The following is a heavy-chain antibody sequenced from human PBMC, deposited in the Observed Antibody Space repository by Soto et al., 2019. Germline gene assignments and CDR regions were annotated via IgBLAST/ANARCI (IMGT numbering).Heavy chain of an antibody. CDR3: AREGFNYGPAYYYGMDV. D-gene: IGHD4-17*01. CDR1: GGSISSYY. CDR2: VFSSGST. J-gene: IGHJ6*02. Sequence: SETLSLTCTVSGGSISSYYWTWVRQSPGKGLEWIGYVFSSGSTNYNPSLESRVTISLDTSKNQFSLKVISVTAADTAVYYCAREGFNYGPAYYYGMDVWGQGTTVTVSS. V-gene: IGHV4-4*08.